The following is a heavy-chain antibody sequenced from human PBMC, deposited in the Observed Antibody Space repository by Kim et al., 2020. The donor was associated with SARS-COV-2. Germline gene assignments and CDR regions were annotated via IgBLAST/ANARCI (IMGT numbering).Heavy chain of an antibody. J-gene: IGHJ4*02. V-gene: IGHV3-13*01. CDR1: EFIFNIHD. CDR2: IGTAGDT. CDR3: VKALTRGNLRGGFDWGFDS. D-gene: IGHD5-12*01. Sequence: GGYLRLSCAASEFIFNIHDMHWVRQTTEKGLEWVSGIGTAGDTYYADSVKGRFTISREDATDSLYLQLNSLRVGDTAIYYCVKALTRGNLRGGFDWGFDSWGQGTLVTVSS.